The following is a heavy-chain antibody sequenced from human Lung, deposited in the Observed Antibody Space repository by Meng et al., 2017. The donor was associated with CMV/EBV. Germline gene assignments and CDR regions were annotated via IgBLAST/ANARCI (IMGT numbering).Heavy chain of an antibody. CDR2: MNPNSGNT. CDR1: GYTFTTYD. Sequence: ASVKVSCKASGYTFTTYDINWVRQATGQGLEWMGWMNPNSGNTGYAQKFQGRVAMTRVTSISTAYMELSSLTSDDTAVYYCARTRIEVEPDGTKIKYYNYGMEVWGQGTTVTGSS. CDR3: ARTRIEVEPDGTKIKYYNYGMEV. V-gene: IGHV1-8*01. J-gene: IGHJ6*02. D-gene: IGHD2-15*01.